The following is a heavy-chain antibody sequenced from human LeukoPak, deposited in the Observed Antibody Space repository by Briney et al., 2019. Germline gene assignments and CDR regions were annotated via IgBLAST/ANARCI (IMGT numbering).Heavy chain of an antibody. J-gene: IGHJ4*02. CDR2: ISGSGGST. V-gene: IGHV3-23*01. Sequence: GGSLRLSCAASGFTFSSYAMSWVRQAPGKGLEWVSAISGSGGSTYYADSVKGRFTISRDNSKNTLYLQMNSLRAEDTAVYYCAKAHDVVVAAATRCFDYWGQGTLVTVCS. D-gene: IGHD2-15*01. CDR1: GFTFSSYA. CDR3: AKAHDVVVAAATRCFDY.